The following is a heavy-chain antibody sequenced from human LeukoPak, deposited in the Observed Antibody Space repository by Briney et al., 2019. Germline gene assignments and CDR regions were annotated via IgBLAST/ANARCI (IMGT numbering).Heavy chain of an antibody. CDR3: ARTPSPSTVVTY. J-gene: IGHJ4*02. CDR2: IYYSGST. V-gene: IGHV4-31*03. D-gene: IGHD4-23*01. CDR1: GGSISSGGYY. Sequence: SQTLSLTCTVSGGSISSGGYYWSWIRQHPGKGLEWIGYIYYSGSTYYNPSLKSRVTISVGTSKNQFSLKLSSVTAADTAVYYCARTPSPSTVVTYWGQGTLVTVSS.